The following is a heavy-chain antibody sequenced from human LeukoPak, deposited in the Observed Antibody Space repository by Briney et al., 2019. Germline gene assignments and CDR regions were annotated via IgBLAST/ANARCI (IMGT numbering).Heavy chain of an antibody. J-gene: IGHJ4*02. V-gene: IGHV3-7*01. CDR1: GFTFNNYW. Sequence: GGSLRLSCAASGFTFNNYWMTWVRQAPGKGLEWVANIKQDGSEKYYVDSVKGRFTISRDNAKNSLYLQMNSLRGEDTALYYCARDGGYSTNFDYWGQGTLVTVSS. CDR2: IKQDGSEK. CDR3: ARDGGYSTNFDY. D-gene: IGHD6-13*01.